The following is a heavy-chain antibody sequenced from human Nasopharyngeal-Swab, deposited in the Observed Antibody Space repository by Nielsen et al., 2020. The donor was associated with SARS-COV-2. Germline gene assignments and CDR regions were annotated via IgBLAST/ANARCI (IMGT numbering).Heavy chain of an antibody. V-gene: IGHV1-2*02. J-gene: IGHJ4*02. CDR1: GYSFRSYG. Sequence: ASVKVSCKASGYSFRSYGINWVRQAPGQGLEWMGWINPHSGGTHYSQKFQGRVTMTRDTSTSTTYLELSGLGSDDTAMFYCASARGENYDASGPGDHWGQGTLVTVSS. CDR2: INPHSGGT. CDR3: ASARGENYDASGPGDH. D-gene: IGHD3-22*01.